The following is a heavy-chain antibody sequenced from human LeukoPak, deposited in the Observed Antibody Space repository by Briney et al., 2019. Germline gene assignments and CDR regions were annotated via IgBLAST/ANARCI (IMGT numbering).Heavy chain of an antibody. CDR2: IYTSGST. J-gene: IGHJ4*02. D-gene: IGHD4-17*01. Sequence: SETLSHTCTVSGASISSYYWSWIRQPPGKGLEWIGRIYTSGSTNYNPSLKSRVTISVDTSKNQFSLKLSSVTAADTAVYYCARDGRTVATWEFHYWGQGTLVTVSS. CDR1: GASISSYY. CDR3: ARDGRTVATWEFHY. V-gene: IGHV4-4*08.